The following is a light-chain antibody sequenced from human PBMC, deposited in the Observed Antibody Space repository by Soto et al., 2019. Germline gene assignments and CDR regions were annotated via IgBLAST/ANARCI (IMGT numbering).Light chain of an antibody. Sequence: EIVMTQSPATLSVSPGDRVTLSCRASQSVSSNLAWYQQKPGQAPRLLIYGASTRATGIPARFSGGGSETEFTLTISSLQSEDFAVYYCQQDHNWPPRTFGQGTKVEIK. CDR1: QSVSSN. CDR3: QQDHNWPPRT. V-gene: IGKV3-15*01. CDR2: GAS. J-gene: IGKJ1*01.